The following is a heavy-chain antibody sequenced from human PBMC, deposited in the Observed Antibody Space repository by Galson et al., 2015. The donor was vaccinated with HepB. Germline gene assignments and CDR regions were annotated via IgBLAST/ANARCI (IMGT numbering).Heavy chain of an antibody. J-gene: IGHJ4*02. CDR1: GFTFSSYG. Sequence: SLRLSCAASGFTFSSYGMHWVRQAPGKGLEWVAVIWYDGSNKYYADSVKGRFTISRDNSKNALYLQMNSLRAEDTAVYYCARDGTDYYDSSRLDYWGQGTLVTVSS. V-gene: IGHV3-33*08. CDR3: ARDGTDYYDSSRLDY. CDR2: IWYDGSNK. D-gene: IGHD3-22*01.